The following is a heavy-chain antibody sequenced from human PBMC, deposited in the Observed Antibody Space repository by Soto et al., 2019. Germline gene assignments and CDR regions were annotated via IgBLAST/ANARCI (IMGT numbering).Heavy chain of an antibody. D-gene: IGHD3-10*01. V-gene: IGHV3-15*07. CDR1: GFTFSNAW. CDR2: IKSKTDGGTT. J-gene: IGHJ6*02. Sequence: GGSLRLSCAASGFTFSNAWMNWVRQAPGKGLEWVGRIKSKTDGGTTDNAAPVKGRFTISRDDSKNTLYLQMNSLKTEDKAVYYCTTDREYGITMVRGVYYYGMDVWGQGTTVTVSS. CDR3: TTDREYGITMVRGVYYYGMDV.